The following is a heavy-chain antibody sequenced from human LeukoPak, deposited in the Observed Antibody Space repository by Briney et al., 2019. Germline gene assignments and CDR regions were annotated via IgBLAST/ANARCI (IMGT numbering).Heavy chain of an antibody. J-gene: IGHJ4*02. CDR2: IRYDGYNK. CDR1: GFTFSSYG. V-gene: IGHV3-30*02. CDR3: ARNGSGYKDY. Sequence: GGSLRLSCAASGFTFSSYGMHWVRQAPGKGLEWVAFIRYDGYNKYYADSVKGRFTISRDNFKNTLYLQMNILRVEDTAVYYCARNGSGYKDYWGQGTLVTVSS. D-gene: IGHD3-22*01.